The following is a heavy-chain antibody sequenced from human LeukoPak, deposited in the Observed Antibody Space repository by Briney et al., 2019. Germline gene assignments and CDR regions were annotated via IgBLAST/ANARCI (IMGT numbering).Heavy chain of an antibody. CDR3: ATYCYTPFDY. J-gene: IGHJ4*02. CDR1: GYTFTSYD. CDR2: MNPNSGNT. Sequence: ASVKVSCKASGYTFTSYDINWVRQAAGQGLEWMGWMNPNSGNTGYAQKFQGRVTMTEDTSTDTAYMELSSLRSEDTAVYYCATYCYTPFDYWGQGTLVTVSS. D-gene: IGHD2-15*01. V-gene: IGHV1-8*01.